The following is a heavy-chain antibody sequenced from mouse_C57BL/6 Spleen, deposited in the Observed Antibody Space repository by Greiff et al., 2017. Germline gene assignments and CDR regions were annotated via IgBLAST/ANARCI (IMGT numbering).Heavy chain of an antibody. J-gene: IGHJ4*01. Sequence: QVQLQQSGPGLVAPSQSLSITCTVSGFSLTSYAISWVRQPPGKGLEWLGVIWTGGGTNYNSALKSRLSISKDNSKSQVFLKMNSLQTDDTARYYCARNLDGYYYAMDYWGQGTSVTVSS. V-gene: IGHV2-9-1*01. CDR3: ARNLDGYYYAMDY. CDR1: GFSLTSYA. CDR2: IWTGGGT. D-gene: IGHD2-3*01.